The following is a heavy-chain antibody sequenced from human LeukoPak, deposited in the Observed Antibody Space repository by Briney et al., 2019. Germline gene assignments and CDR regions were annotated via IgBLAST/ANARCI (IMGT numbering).Heavy chain of an antibody. CDR3: ARGYYYDSSGYWGYFDY. CDR1: GFTFSSYA. J-gene: IGHJ4*02. CDR2: IIPIFGTA. Sequence: GGSLRLSCAASGFTFSSYAISWVRQAPGQGLEWMGGIIPIFGTANYAQKFQGRVTITADESTSTAYMELSSLRSEDTAVYYCARGYYYDSSGYWGYFDYWGQGTLVTVSS. D-gene: IGHD3-22*01. V-gene: IGHV1-69*01.